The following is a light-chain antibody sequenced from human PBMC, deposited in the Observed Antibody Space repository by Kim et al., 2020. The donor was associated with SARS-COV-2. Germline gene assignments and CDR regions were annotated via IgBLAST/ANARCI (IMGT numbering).Light chain of an antibody. J-gene: IGLJ2*01. Sequence: SGSPGQSITITCTGTRSDYVSWYQQHPGKAPKLIISDVYNRPSGVSSRFSGSKSDQSASLTISGLQADDEAHYYCSSYTTRSPYVIFGGGTRVTVL. V-gene: IGLV2-14*03. CDR1: RSDY. CDR3: SSYTTRSPYVI. CDR2: DVY.